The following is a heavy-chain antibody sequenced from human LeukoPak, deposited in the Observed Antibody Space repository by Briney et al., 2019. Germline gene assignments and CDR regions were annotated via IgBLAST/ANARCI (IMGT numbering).Heavy chain of an antibody. CDR1: GFTFTNYA. CDR3: IRGTVGAPGNDY. D-gene: IGHD1-26*01. V-gene: IGHV3-74*01. CDR2: IDTDGSFT. Sequence: PGGSLRLSCAASGFTFTNYAMSWVRQAPGKGLVWVSRIDTDGSFTSYADSVRGRFTISRDNAKNTLYLQMSSLRAEDTAVYYCIRGTVGAPGNDYWGQGTLVTVSS. J-gene: IGHJ4*02.